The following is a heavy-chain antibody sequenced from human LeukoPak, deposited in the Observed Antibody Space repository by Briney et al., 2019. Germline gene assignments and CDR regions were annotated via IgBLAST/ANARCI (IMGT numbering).Heavy chain of an antibody. V-gene: IGHV3-30*18. CDR2: ISSDGNDK. CDR3: AKDRSSSWSCDY. Sequence: GGSLRLSCAASGFTFSRYGMHWVRQAPGKGLEWVAVISSDGNDKYYADSVKGRFIVSRDNSKNTLYLQMNSLRTEDTAVYYCAKDRSSSWSCDYWGQGTLVTVSS. D-gene: IGHD6-19*01. J-gene: IGHJ4*02. CDR1: GFTFSRYG.